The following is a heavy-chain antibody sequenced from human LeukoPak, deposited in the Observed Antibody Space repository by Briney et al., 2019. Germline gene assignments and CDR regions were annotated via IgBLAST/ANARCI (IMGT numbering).Heavy chain of an antibody. J-gene: IGHJ4*02. CDR3: ARLGYCSSTVCQ. CDR1: GYTFTSYP. V-gene: IGHV1-46*01. D-gene: IGHD2-2*01. CDR2: ISPSGGST. Sequence: ASVKVSCKASGYTFTSYPMHWVRQAPGQGLEWMGIISPSGGSTNYAQKFQGRVTMTRDTSTSTVYMELRSLRSEDTAVYYCARLGYCSSTVCQWGQGTLVTVFS.